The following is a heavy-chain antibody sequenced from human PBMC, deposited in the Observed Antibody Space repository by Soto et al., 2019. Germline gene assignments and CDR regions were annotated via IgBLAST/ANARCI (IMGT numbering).Heavy chain of an antibody. CDR3: ARDEYYYASSGYYRFDQ. J-gene: IGHJ4*02. CDR2: ISDRGGST. CDR1: GFTLSNFA. V-gene: IGHV3-23*01. Sequence: GGSLRLSCSSSGFTLSNFAMSWVRQAPGKGLEWVAVISDRGGSTDYAASVKGRCTISRDNSNNTVYLQMNNLRAEDTAVYYCARDEYYYASSGYYRFDQWGQGTLVTVSS. D-gene: IGHD3-22*01.